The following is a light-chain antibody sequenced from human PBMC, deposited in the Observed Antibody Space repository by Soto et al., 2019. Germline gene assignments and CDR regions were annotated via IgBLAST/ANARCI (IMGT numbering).Light chain of an antibody. Sequence: QSVLTQPPSASGTPGQRVTISCSGSSSNIGSNTVNWYQQLPGTAPKLLIYSNNQRPSGVPDRFSGSKSGTSASLAISGLQSEDGADYYCAAWDDSLNGPPVVFGGGTKLTVL. V-gene: IGLV1-44*01. J-gene: IGLJ2*01. CDR3: AAWDDSLNGPPVV. CDR1: SSNIGSNT. CDR2: SNN.